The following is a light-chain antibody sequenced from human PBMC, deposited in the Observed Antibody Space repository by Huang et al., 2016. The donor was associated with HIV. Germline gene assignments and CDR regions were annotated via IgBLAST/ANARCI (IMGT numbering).Light chain of an antibody. CDR3: QQYDYWPPVT. CDR1: QRINSN. J-gene: IGKJ1*01. V-gene: IGKV3-15*01. CDR2: GAS. Sequence: IVMTQSPVTLSVSPGERAALSCRACQRINSNLARYQQKPGQAPRLLSYGASTGATGVPDRFSGSGSGTEFTLTINNLQSDDFAVYYCQQYDYWPPVTFGQGTKV.